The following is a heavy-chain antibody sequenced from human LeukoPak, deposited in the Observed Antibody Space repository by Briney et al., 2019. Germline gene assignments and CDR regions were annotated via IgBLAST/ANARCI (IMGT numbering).Heavy chain of an antibody. V-gene: IGHV3-20*04. Sequence: SGGSLRLSCAASGFTFDDYGMSWVRQAPGKGLEWVSGTNWNGGSTGYADSVKGRFTISRDNAKNSLYLQMNSLRAEDTALYYCARDSLGIVDYWGQGTLVTVSS. CDR1: GFTFDDYG. J-gene: IGHJ4*02. CDR3: ARDSLGIVDY. D-gene: IGHD7-27*01. CDR2: TNWNGGST.